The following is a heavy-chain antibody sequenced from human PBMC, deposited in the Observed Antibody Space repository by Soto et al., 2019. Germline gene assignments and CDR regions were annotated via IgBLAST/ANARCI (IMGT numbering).Heavy chain of an antibody. Sequence: QVQLVESGGGVVQPGRSLRLSCAASGFTFSSYAMHWVRQAPGKGLEWVAVISYEGSDKYYADSVKGRFTISRDNSKNTLYLQMNSLRAEDTAVYYCARDFLDWGWALFWGRGTLVTVPS. CDR1: GFTFSSYA. CDR3: ARDFLDWGWALF. CDR2: ISYEGSDK. V-gene: IGHV3-30-3*01. D-gene: IGHD7-27*01. J-gene: IGHJ4*02.